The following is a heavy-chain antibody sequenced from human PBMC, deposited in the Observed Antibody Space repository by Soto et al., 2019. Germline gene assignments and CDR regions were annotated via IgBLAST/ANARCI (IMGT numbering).Heavy chain of an antibody. Sequence: SETLSLTCTISGGSIIGYYWTWIRQSPGKGLEYIGYIYSGNTNYNPSLNSRVTISVDTSKNQFSLKLSSVTAADTAVYYCARRYGSCFDYWGQGTLVTVSS. V-gene: IGHV4-59*08. J-gene: IGHJ4*02. CDR1: GGSIIGYY. CDR3: ARRYGSCFDY. CDR2: IYSGNT. D-gene: IGHD5-18*01.